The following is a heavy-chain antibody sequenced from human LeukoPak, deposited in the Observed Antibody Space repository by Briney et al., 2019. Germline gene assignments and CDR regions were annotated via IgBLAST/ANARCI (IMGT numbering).Heavy chain of an antibody. D-gene: IGHD3-22*01. J-gene: IGHJ5*02. CDR3: ARVDRDSSGYYWFDP. CDR1: GGSISSYY. V-gene: IGHV4-59*08. CDR2: IYYTGST. Sequence: SETLSLTCTVSGGSISSYYWSWIRQPPGKGLEWIGYIYYTGSTNYNPSLKSRVTISVDTSKNQFSLKLSSVTAADTAVYYCARVDRDSSGYYWFDPWGQGTLVTVSS.